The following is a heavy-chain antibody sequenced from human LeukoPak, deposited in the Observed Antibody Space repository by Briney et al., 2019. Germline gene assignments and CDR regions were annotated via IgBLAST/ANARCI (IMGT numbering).Heavy chain of an antibody. J-gene: IGHJ4*02. Sequence: SLRLSCAASGFTFEDYAMHWVRQAPGKGLEWVSGISWNSGSIGYADSVKGRFTISRDNAKNSLYLQMNSLRAEDTALYYCAKDDSYFDYWGQGTLVTVSS. CDR2: ISWNSGSI. V-gene: IGHV3-9*01. CDR1: GFTFEDYA. CDR3: AKDDSYFDY.